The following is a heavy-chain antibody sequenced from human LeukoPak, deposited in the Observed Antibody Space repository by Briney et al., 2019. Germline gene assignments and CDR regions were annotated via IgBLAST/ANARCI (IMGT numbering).Heavy chain of an antibody. CDR1: GFIFNNYA. Sequence: WGSLRLSCAASGFIFNNYAMDWVRQAPGKGLEWVAVISYDGSSKYYADSVKGRFTISRDNSKNTLYLQVNSLRAEDTAVYYCAKDEFSYSSSWSDPYDYWGQGTLVTVSS. D-gene: IGHD6-13*01. V-gene: IGHV3-30-3*01. CDR2: ISYDGSSK. CDR3: AKDEFSYSSSWSDPYDY. J-gene: IGHJ4*02.